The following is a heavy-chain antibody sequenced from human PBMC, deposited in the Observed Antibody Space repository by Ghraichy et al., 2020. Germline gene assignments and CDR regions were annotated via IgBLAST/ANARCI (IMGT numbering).Heavy chain of an antibody. Sequence: SQTLTLTCTVSGGSISSYYWSWIRQPPGKGLEWIGYIYYSGSTNYNPSLKSRVTISVDTSKNQFSLKLSSVTAADTAVYYCARVDDYYDSSGYLTRAEYFQHWGQGTLVTVSS. J-gene: IGHJ1*01. CDR2: IYYSGST. CDR3: ARVDDYYDSSGYLTRAEYFQH. V-gene: IGHV4-59*01. D-gene: IGHD3-22*01. CDR1: GGSISSYY.